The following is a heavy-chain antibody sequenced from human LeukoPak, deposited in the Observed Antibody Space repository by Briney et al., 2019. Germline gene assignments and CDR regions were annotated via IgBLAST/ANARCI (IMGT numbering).Heavy chain of an antibody. CDR1: GGSFSGYY. Sequence: SETLSLTCAVYGGSFSGYYWSWIRQPPGKGLEWIGGINHSGSTNYNPSLKSRVTISVDTSKNQFSLKLSSVTAADTAVYYCASTRSGPGGYFDYWGQGTLVTVSS. J-gene: IGHJ4*02. CDR3: ASTRSGPGGYFDY. V-gene: IGHV4-34*01. CDR2: INHSGST. D-gene: IGHD6-25*01.